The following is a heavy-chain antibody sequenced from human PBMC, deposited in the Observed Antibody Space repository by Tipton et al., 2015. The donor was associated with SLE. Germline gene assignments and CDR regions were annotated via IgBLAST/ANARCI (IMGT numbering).Heavy chain of an antibody. CDR2: ISSSGSTI. CDR1: GFTFSSYE. Sequence: VQSGGSLRLSCAASGFTFSSYEMNWVRQAPGKGLEWVSYISSSGSTIYYADSVKGRFTISRDNAKNSLYLQMNSLRAEDTAVYYCSSGGAVDHWGQAPLVPVCS. D-gene: IGHD3-10*01. CDR3: SSGGAVDH. V-gene: IGHV3-48*03. J-gene: IGHJ4*02.